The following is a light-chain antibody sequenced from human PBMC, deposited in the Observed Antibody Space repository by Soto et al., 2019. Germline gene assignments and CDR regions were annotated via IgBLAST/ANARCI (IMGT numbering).Light chain of an antibody. CDR2: GAS. J-gene: IGKJ1*01. Sequence: EIFLSQSPATLSVSPGDTATFSCRASQGVTTNLAWFQQKPGQAPRLLIYGASTRATGLPARFSGSGSGTEFTLSISSLQSEDFAVYYCQQYNSWPRTFGQGTKVDI. CDR1: QGVTTN. V-gene: IGKV3-15*01. CDR3: QQYNSWPRT.